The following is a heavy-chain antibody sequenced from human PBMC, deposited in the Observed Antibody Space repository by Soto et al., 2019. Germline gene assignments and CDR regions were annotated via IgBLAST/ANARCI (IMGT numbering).Heavy chain of an antibody. CDR2: INSDGSST. CDR1: GFTFSSYW. V-gene: IGHV3-74*01. D-gene: IGHD3-3*01. Sequence: PGGSLRLSCAASGFTFSSYWMHWVRQAPGKGLVWVSRINSDGSSTSYADSVKGRFTISRDNAKNTLYLQMNSLRAEDTAVYYCARGGDIRFLEWSDYYGMDVRGQGTTVTVSS. J-gene: IGHJ6*02. CDR3: ARGGDIRFLEWSDYYGMDV.